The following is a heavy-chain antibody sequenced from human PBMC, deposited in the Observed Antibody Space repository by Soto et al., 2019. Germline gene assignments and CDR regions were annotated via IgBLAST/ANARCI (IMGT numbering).Heavy chain of an antibody. CDR1: GFTFTNHA. D-gene: IGHD3-10*01. CDR3: ARGIWTMTRGAYYFDN. Sequence: ASVKVSCKASGFTFTNHAMQWVRQAPGQRLEWMRWVNAGNGHTKYSQNFQGRVTITRDTSASTVYMELSSLISEDAAVYYCARGIWTMTRGAYYFDNWGQGTLVTVSS. V-gene: IGHV1-3*01. J-gene: IGHJ4*02. CDR2: VNAGNGHT.